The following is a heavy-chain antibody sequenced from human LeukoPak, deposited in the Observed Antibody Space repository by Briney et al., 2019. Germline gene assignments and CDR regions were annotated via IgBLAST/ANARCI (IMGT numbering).Heavy chain of an antibody. J-gene: IGHJ4*02. D-gene: IGHD1-26*01. V-gene: IGHV4-61*02. Sequence: SETLSLTCTVSGGSISSGSYYWSWIRQPAGKGLEWIGRIYTSGSTNYNPSLKSRVTISVDTSKNQFSLKLSSVTAADTAVYYCAREDITGSYFADHYFDYWGQGTLVTVSS. CDR1: GGSISSGSYY. CDR3: AREDITGSYFADHYFDY. CDR2: IYTSGST.